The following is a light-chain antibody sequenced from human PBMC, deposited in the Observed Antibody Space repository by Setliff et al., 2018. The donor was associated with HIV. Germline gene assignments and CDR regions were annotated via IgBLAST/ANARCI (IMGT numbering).Light chain of an antibody. Sequence: QSALAQPASVSGSPGQSITISCTGTSSDVGGYNYVSWYQQHPGKAPKLMIYDVSKRPSGVSNRFSGSKSGNTASLTISGLQAEDEADYYCSSYTSGSTSVFGTGTKVTVL. J-gene: IGLJ1*01. V-gene: IGLV2-14*01. CDR2: DVS. CDR3: SSYTSGSTSV. CDR1: SSDVGGYNY.